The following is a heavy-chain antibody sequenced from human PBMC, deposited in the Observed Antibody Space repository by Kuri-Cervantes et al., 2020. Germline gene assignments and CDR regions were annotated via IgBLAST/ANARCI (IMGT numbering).Heavy chain of an antibody. CDR2: IKESESDK. D-gene: IGHD6-13*01. V-gene: IGHV3-7*03. CDR3: ARGRRIAAAGTRYYGMDV. J-gene: IGHJ6*02. CDR1: GFTFTSYW. Sequence: GESLKISCVASGFTFTSYWINWVRQAPGKGLEWVASIKESESDKYYVDSVKGRFTISRDNAKNTLYLQMNSLRAEDTAVYYCARGRRIAAAGTRYYGMDVWGQGTTVTVSS.